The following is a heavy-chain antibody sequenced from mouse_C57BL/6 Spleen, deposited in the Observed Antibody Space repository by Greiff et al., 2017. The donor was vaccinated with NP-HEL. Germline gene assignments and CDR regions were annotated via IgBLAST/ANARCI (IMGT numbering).Heavy chain of an antibody. CDR3: ARDGYRYFDV. CDR2: ISYDGSN. V-gene: IGHV3-6*01. Sequence: EVKVEESGPGLVKPSQSLSLTCSVTGYSITSGYYWNWIRQFPGNQLEWMGYISYDGSNYYNPSLQNRISITRDTSKHQFFLKMNSVTTEDAATYYCARDGYRYFDVWGTGTTVTVSS. CDR1: GYSITSGYY. J-gene: IGHJ1*03.